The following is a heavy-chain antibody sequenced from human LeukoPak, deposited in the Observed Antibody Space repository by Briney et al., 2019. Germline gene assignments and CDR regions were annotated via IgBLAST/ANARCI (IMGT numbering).Heavy chain of an antibody. D-gene: IGHD1-26*01. CDR1: GYTFTSYY. V-gene: IGHV1-46*01. J-gene: IGHJ4*02. CDR3: ARHKQVVGATDFYYFDY. CDR2: INPSGGST. Sequence: ASVKVSCKASGYTFTSYYMHWVRQAPGQGLEWMGIINPSGGSTSYAQKFQGRVTMTRDTSTSTVYMELSSLRSEDTAVYYCARHKQVVGATDFYYFDYWGQGTLVTVSS.